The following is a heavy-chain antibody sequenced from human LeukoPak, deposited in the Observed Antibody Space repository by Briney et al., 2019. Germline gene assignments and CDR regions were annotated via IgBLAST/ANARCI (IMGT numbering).Heavy chain of an antibody. D-gene: IGHD3-3*01. CDR1: GGSISSGDYY. Sequence: SETLSLTCTVSGGSISSGDYYWSWIRQPPGKGLEWIGYIYYSGSTYYNPSLKSRVTISVDTSKNQFSLKLSSVTAADTAVYYCARRTDFWSGLTGMDVWGQGTTVTVSS. CDR3: ARRTDFWSGLTGMDV. V-gene: IGHV4-30-4*01. J-gene: IGHJ6*02. CDR2: IYYSGST.